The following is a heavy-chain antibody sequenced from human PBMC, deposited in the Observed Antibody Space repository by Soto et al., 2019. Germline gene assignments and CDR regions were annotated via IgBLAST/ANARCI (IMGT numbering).Heavy chain of an antibody. CDR2: IKSKTDGGTT. J-gene: IGHJ4*02. CDR3: TTDAYRWLFPN. D-gene: IGHD3-16*01. V-gene: IGHV3-15*01. Sequence: GALRLSGAASVVTFSNAWMSWVRQGPGKGLEWVGRIKSKTDGGTTDYAAPVKGRFTISRDDSKNTLYLQMNSLKTEDTSVYYCTTDAYRWLFPNWGQGTLVTVSS. CDR1: VVTFSNAW.